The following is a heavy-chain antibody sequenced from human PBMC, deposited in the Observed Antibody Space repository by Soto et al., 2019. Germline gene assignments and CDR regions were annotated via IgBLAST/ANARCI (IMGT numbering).Heavy chain of an antibody. V-gene: IGHV3-23*01. D-gene: IGHD3-10*01. CDR3: AKKRVSTMVRGDDAFDI. CDR1: GFTFSSYA. CDR2: ISGSGGST. Sequence: GGSLRVSCAASGFTFSSYAMSWVRQAPWKGLEWVSAISGSGGSTYYADSVKGRFTISRDNSKNTLYLQMNSLRAEDTAVYYCAKKRVSTMVRGDDAFDIWGKGTMVTVSS. J-gene: IGHJ3*02.